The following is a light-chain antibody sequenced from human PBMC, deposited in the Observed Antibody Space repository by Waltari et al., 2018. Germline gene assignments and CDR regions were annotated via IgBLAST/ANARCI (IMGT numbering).Light chain of an antibody. J-gene: IGLJ2*01. Sequence: QSALTQPPSASGSPGQSVTISCTGTSSDVGPYKYVSWYQQHPGKTPKLLIYEVSKRASGVPDRFTGAKSGNTASLTVPGVQDEDEADYYWASRGASKVFGGGTKLTVL. CDR3: ASRGASKV. CDR1: SSDVGPYKY. CDR2: EVS. V-gene: IGLV2-8*01.